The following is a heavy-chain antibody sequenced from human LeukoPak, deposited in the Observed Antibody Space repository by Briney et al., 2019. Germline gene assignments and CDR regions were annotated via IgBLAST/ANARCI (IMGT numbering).Heavy chain of an antibody. CDR1: GFTFSSYS. CDR3: ARDRGYHDSSGDFDY. Sequence: GGSLRLSCAASGFTFSSYSMNWVRQAPGKGLEWVSYISSSSSTIYYADSVKGRFTISRDNAKNSLYLQMNSLRAEDTAVYYCARDRGYHDSSGDFDYWGQGTLVTVSS. CDR2: ISSSSSTI. J-gene: IGHJ4*02. D-gene: IGHD3-22*01. V-gene: IGHV3-48*04.